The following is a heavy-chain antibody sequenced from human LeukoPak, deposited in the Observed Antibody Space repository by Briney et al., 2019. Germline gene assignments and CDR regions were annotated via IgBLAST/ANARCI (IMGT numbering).Heavy chain of an antibody. J-gene: IGHJ4*02. D-gene: IGHD3-22*01. Sequence: GGSLRLSCAASGFTFSDYYMSWIRQAPVKELEWVSYISSSGSTTYYADSVKGRFTISRDNAKNSLYLQMNSLRAEDTAVYYCARINRASYDDSSRYFDYWGQGTLVTVSS. CDR1: GFTFSDYY. V-gene: IGHV3-11*01. CDR3: ARINRASYDDSSRYFDY. CDR2: ISSSGSTT.